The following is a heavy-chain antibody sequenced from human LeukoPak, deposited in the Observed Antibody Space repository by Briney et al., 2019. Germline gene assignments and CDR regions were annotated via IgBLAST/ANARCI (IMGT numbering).Heavy chain of an antibody. CDR1: GGSFSGYY. CDR2: INRSGST. CDR3: VVLFRRGSGSYYIDY. J-gene: IGHJ4*02. Sequence: RSSETLSLTCAVYGGSFSGYYWSWIRQPPGKGLEWIGEINRSGSTNYNPSLKSRVTISVDTSKNQFSLKLRSVTAADTAAYYCVVLFRRGSGSYYIDYWGQGTLVTVSS. V-gene: IGHV4-34*01. D-gene: IGHD3-10*01.